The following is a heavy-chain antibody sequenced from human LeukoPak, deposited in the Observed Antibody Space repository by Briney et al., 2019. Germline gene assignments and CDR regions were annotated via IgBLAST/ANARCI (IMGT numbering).Heavy chain of an antibody. CDR1: GFTFSSYA. CDR2: ISGSGGST. D-gene: IGHD5-18*01. V-gene: IGHV3-23*01. Sequence: PGGSLRLSCAASGFTFSSYAMSWVRQAPGKGLEWVSAISGSGGSTYYADSVKGRFTISRDNSKNTLYLQMNTLRAGDTDVYSCAKNGRGYSSDYFDYWGQGTLVTVSS. CDR3: AKNGRGYSSDYFDY. J-gene: IGHJ4*02.